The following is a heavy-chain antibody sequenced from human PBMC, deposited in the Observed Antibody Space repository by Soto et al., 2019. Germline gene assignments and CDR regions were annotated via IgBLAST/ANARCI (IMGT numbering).Heavy chain of an antibody. Sequence: SETPSLTCAVYGGSFSGYYWSWIRQPPGKGLEWIGEINHSGSTNYNPSLKSRVTISVDTSKNQFSLKLSSVTAADTAVYYCARNQRNFWSGYSLSYYFDYWGQGTLVTVPS. CDR1: GGSFSGYY. V-gene: IGHV4-34*01. D-gene: IGHD3-3*01. CDR3: ARNQRNFWSGYSLSYYFDY. J-gene: IGHJ4*02. CDR2: INHSGST.